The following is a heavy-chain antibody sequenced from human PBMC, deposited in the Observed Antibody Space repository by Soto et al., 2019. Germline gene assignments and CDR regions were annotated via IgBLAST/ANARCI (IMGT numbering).Heavy chain of an antibody. CDR2: IYNNGRT. CDR1: SGSITSDGYY. D-gene: IGHD2-2*01. J-gene: IGHJ5*02. V-gene: IGHV4-31*03. CDR3: ARDRVIRSTTLAHWFDP. Sequence: QVQLLESGPGLVKPSQTLSLTCTVSSGSITSDGYYWSWLRQSSGKGLEWIGYIYNNGRTYYTPSLASRVTISIDTPSQQFSLSLTSVTAADTAVYYCARDRVIRSTTLAHWFDPWGQGIQVTVSS.